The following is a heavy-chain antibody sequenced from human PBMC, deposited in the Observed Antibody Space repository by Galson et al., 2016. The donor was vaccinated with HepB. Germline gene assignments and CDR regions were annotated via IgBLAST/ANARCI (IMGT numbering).Heavy chain of an antibody. CDR3: ARPGGMNMLRPPDY. J-gene: IGHJ4*02. V-gene: IGHV4-39*01. D-gene: IGHD2/OR15-2a*01. CDR2: IYHTGTT. Sequence: TCTVSPGSVTTNSYFWGWVRQPPGKGLEWIGSIYHTGTTYYSPSFESRVTISVDASKNQFSLNLNSVTAADTAVYFCARPGGMNMLRPPDYWGQGTLVTVSS. CDR1: PGSVTTNSYF.